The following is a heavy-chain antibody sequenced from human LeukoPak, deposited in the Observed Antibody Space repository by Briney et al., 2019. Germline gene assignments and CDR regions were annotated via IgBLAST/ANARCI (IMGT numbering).Heavy chain of an antibody. J-gene: IGHJ4*02. V-gene: IGHV4-59*01. CDR1: GGSISNYY. CDR3: AXVIAAAGTIDY. D-gene: IGHD6-13*01. Sequence: SETLSLTCTVSGGSISNYYWSWIRQPPGKGLEWIGYIYYRGNTNYNPSLKSRVTISVDTSKNQFSLKLSSVTAADTAVYYCAXVIAAAGTIDYWGQGTLVTVSS. CDR2: IYYRGNT.